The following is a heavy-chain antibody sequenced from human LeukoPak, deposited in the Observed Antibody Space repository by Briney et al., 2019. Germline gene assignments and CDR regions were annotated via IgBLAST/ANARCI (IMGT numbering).Heavy chain of an antibody. CDR1: GFTFSSSR. Sequence: GGSLRLSCAVSGFTFSSSRMNWVRQAPGKGLEWVSSISSSSSYIYYADSVKGRFTISRDNAKNSLYLQMDSLRADDTAVYYCATSDDLWSGMDNWGQGTLVTVSS. J-gene: IGHJ4*02. CDR2: ISSSSSYI. D-gene: IGHD3-3*01. V-gene: IGHV3-21*01. CDR3: ATSDDLWSGMDN.